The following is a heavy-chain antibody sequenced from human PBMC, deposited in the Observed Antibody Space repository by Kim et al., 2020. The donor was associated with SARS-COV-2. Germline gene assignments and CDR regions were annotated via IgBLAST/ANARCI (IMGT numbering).Heavy chain of an antibody. J-gene: IGHJ5*02. V-gene: IGHV1-3*04. Sequence: ASVKVSCTASGYTFTSFGLHWVRQAPGQRPEWMGWINTGNGNTRYSQKFQGRVTITRDTSASTAYMELSSLRSEDTAVYYCARGVDDLGSSTNSDPLNRFDPSGQGTLVTVAS. CDR1: GYTFTSFG. CDR3: ARGVDDLGSSTNSDPLNRFDP. CDR2: INTGNGNT. D-gene: IGHD2-2*01.